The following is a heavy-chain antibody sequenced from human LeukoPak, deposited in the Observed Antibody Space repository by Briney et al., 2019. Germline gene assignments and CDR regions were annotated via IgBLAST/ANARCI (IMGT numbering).Heavy chain of an antibody. CDR3: ARGVAVAGVEG. V-gene: IGHV4-59*01. J-gene: IGHJ4*02. CDR1: GGSISSYY. CDR2: IYYSGST. Sequence: PSETLSLTCTVSGGSISSYYWSWIRQPPGKGPEWIGYIYYSGSTNYNPSLKSRVTISVDTSKNQFSLKLSSVTAADTAVYYCARGVAVAGVEGWGQGTLVTVSS. D-gene: IGHD6-19*01.